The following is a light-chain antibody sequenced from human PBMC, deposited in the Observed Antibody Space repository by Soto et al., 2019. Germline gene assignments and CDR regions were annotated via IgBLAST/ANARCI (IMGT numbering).Light chain of an antibody. CDR3: SSYTSSSTLRV. CDR1: SSDVGGYNY. J-gene: IGLJ2*01. CDR2: DVS. V-gene: IGLV2-14*01. Sequence: SVLTHAASVSGSPGQSITISCTGTSSDVGGYNYVSWYQQHPGKAPKLMIYDVSNRPSGVSNRFSGSKSGNTASLTISGLQAEDEADYYCSSYTSSSTLRVFGGGTKVTAL.